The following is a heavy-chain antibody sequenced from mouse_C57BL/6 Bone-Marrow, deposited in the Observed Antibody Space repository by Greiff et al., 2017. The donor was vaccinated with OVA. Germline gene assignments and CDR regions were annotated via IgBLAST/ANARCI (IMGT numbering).Heavy chain of an antibody. D-gene: IGHD1-1*01. J-gene: IGHJ3*01. Sequence: VQLQQPGAELVRPGTSVKLSCKASGYTFTSYWMHWVKQRPGQGLEWIGVIDPSDSYTNYNQKFKGKATLTVDTSSSTAYMQLRSLTSEDSAVYYCASYYYGSPWFADWGQGTLVTVSA. CDR3: ASYYYGSPWFAD. CDR1: GYTFTSYW. CDR2: IDPSDSYT. V-gene: IGHV1-59*01.